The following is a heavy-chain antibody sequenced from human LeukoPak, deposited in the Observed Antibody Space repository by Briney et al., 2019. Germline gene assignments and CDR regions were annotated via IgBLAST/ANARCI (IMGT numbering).Heavy chain of an antibody. CDR1: GFTFSSYA. CDR2: ISYDGSNK. V-gene: IGHV3-30-3*01. D-gene: IGHD3-16*01. CDR3: ASPGYDYLSLAAEYFQH. Sequence: GRSLRLSCAASGFTFSSYAMHWVRQAPGKGLEGVAVISYDGSNKYYADSVKGRFTISRDNSKNTLYLQMSSLRSEDTAVYYCASPGYDYLSLAAEYFQHWGQGTLVTVSS. J-gene: IGHJ1*01.